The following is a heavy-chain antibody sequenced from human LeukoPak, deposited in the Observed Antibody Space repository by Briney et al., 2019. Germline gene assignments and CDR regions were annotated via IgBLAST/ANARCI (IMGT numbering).Heavy chain of an antibody. CDR3: ARDDYGDWPPLFDY. CDR2: ISRSDGTA. V-gene: IGHV3-23*01. CDR1: GFTFSAFA. D-gene: IGHD4-17*01. J-gene: IGHJ4*02. Sequence: GGSLRLSCAASGFTFSAFAMNWVRQAPGKGLEWVSFISRSDGTAYYADSVKGRFTISRDNSKNTLYLQMNSPRAEDTAQYFCARDDYGDWPPLFDYWGQGTLVTVSS.